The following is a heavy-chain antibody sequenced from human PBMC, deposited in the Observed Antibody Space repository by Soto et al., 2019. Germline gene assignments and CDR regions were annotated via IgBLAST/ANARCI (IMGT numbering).Heavy chain of an antibody. CDR3: ARDPSDYDFWSGSYYGMDV. CDR2: ISYDGSNK. J-gene: IGHJ6*02. Sequence: GGSLRLSCAASGFTFSSYAMHWVRQAPGKGLEWVAVISYDGSNKYYADSVKGRFTISRDNSKNTLYLQMNSLRAEDTAVYYCARDPSDYDFWSGSYYGMDVWGQGTTVTVSS. V-gene: IGHV3-30-3*01. D-gene: IGHD3-3*01. CDR1: GFTFSSYA.